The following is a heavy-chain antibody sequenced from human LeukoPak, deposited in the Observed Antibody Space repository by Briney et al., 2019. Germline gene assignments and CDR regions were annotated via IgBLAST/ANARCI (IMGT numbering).Heavy chain of an antibody. CDR3: AREACSGGSCYSGY. D-gene: IGHD2-15*01. CDR2: ISSSSSYI. V-gene: IGHV3-21*01. J-gene: IGHJ4*02. CDR1: GFTFSSYS. Sequence: GGSLRLSCAASGFTFSSYSMNRVRQAPGKGLEWVSSISSSSSYIYYADSVKGRFTISRDNAKNSLYLQMNSLRAEDTAVYYCAREACSGGSCYSGYWGQGTLVTVSS.